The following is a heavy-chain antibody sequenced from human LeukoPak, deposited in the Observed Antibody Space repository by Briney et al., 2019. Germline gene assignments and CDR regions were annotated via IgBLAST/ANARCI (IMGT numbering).Heavy chain of an antibody. V-gene: IGHV1-46*01. Sequence: ASVKVSCKASGYTFTSNYIHWVRQAPGQGLEWMGMIYPRDGSTSYAQKFQGRVTVTRDTSTSTVHMELSGLRSEDTAVYYCAKTRPLDSSSWSHGDYWGQGTLVTVSS. CDR3: AKTRPLDSSSWSHGDY. CDR2: IYPRDGST. CDR1: GYTFTSNY. D-gene: IGHD6-13*01. J-gene: IGHJ4*02.